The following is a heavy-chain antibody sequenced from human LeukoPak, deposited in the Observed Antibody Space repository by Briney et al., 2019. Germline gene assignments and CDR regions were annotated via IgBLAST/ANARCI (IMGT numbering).Heavy chain of an antibody. V-gene: IGHV3-53*01. J-gene: IGHJ6*03. CDR3: AKSIGCSGGICYSADYYYYMDV. Sequence: PGGSLRLSCAASGFAVSDSYMSWVRQVPGKGLEWVSFIYTCGNTYYADSVKGRFTISRDNSKNTLFLQMNSLRDDDTAVYYCAKSIGCSGGICYSADYYYYMDVWGKGTTVPVSS. CDR1: GFAVSDSY. D-gene: IGHD2-15*01. CDR2: IYTCGNT.